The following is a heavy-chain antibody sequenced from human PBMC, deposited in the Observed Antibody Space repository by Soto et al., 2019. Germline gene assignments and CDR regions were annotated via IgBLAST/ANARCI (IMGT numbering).Heavy chain of an antibody. CDR3: ARGILYDYDYIWGSYRHAHDAFDI. Sequence: SETLSLTCAVYGGSFSGYYWSWIRQPPGKGLEWIGEINHSGSTNYNPSLKSRVTISVDTSKNQFSLKLSSVTAADTAVYYCARGILYDYDYIWGSYRHAHDAFDIWGQGTMVTVSS. D-gene: IGHD3-16*02. CDR2: INHSGST. J-gene: IGHJ3*02. CDR1: GGSFSGYY. V-gene: IGHV4-34*01.